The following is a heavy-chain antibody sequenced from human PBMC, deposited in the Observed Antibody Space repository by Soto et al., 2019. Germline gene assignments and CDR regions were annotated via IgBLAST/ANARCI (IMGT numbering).Heavy chain of an antibody. CDR3: ARVVVGANYYYYGMDV. J-gene: IGHJ6*02. Sequence: QVQLVQSGAEVKKPGASVKVSCKASGYTFTSYGISWVRQAPGQGLEWMGWISAYNGNTNYAQKLQGRVTMTTDTSTSTDYMELRSLRADDTAVYYCARVVVGANYYYYGMDVWGQGTTVTVSS. CDR2: ISAYNGNT. V-gene: IGHV1-18*01. D-gene: IGHD1-26*01. CDR1: GYTFTSYG.